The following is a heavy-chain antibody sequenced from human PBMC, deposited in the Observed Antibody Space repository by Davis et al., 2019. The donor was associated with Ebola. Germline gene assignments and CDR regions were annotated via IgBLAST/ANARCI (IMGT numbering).Heavy chain of an antibody. Sequence: SVKVSCKASGGTFTSYSISWVRQAPGQGLEWMGGIIPLFGTANYAQKFQDRVTITADESTSTSYMELNSLRSDDTAVYYCARGGGGDSSGFQSWFDPWGQGTLVTVSS. CDR2: IIPLFGTA. D-gene: IGHD3-22*01. J-gene: IGHJ5*02. V-gene: IGHV1-69*13. CDR1: GGTFTSYS. CDR3: ARGGGGDSSGFQSWFDP.